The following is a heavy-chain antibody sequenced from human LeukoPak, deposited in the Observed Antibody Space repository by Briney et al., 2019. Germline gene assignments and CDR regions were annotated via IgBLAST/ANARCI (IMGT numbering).Heavy chain of an antibody. D-gene: IGHD6-19*01. CDR1: GGSFSGYY. Sequence: SETLSLTCAVYGGSFSGYYWSWIRQPPGKGLEWIGEINHSGSTNYNPSLKSRVTISVDTSKNQFSLKLSSVTAADTAVYYCARGYNTAPGIAVXXXYFDYWGQGTLVTVSS. CDR3: ARGYNTAPGIAVXXXYFDY. V-gene: IGHV4-34*01. CDR2: INHSGST. J-gene: IGHJ4*02.